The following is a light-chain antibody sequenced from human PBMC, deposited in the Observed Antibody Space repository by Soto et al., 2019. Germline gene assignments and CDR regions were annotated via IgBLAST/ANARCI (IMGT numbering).Light chain of an antibody. V-gene: IGLV2-14*01. CDR2: GVS. CDR1: SSDVGGYNY. Sequence: QSALTQPASVSGSHGQSITISCTGTSSDVGGYNYVSWYQQHPGKAPKLIIYGVSNRPSGVSSRFSGSKSANTASLTISGLQAEDEAAYFCFFFTSTSAHVVFGGGTKLTVL. J-gene: IGLJ2*01. CDR3: FFFTSTSAHVV.